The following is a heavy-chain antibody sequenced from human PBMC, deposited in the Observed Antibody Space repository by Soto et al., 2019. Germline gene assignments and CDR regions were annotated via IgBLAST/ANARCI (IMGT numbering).Heavy chain of an antibody. CDR3: VREDTTNFFGDY. CDR2: IRQDGDDT. V-gene: IGHV3-7*05. Sequence: EVQLVESGGDLVQPGGSLRLSCAASGFTFRSYWMTWVRQAPGKGLEWVASIRQDGDDTKYVDSVRGRFTISRDNAKNSLYLQMHTLRADDMAVYYCVREDTTNFFGDYWGQGTLVTVSS. D-gene: IGHD1-26*01. J-gene: IGHJ4*02. CDR1: GFTFRSYW.